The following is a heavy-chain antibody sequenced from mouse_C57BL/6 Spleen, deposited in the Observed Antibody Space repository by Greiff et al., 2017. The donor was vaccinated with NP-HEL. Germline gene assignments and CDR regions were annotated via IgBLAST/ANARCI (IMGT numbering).Heavy chain of an antibody. Sequence: QVQLKQSGAELVKPGASVKISCKASGYAFSSYWMNWVKQRPGKGLEWIGQIYPGDGDTNYNGKFKGKATLTADKSSSTAYMQLSSLTSEDSAVYFCARSGSNYDYYAMDYWGQGTSVTVSS. D-gene: IGHD2-5*01. V-gene: IGHV1-80*01. J-gene: IGHJ4*01. CDR1: GYAFSSYW. CDR2: IYPGDGDT. CDR3: ARSGSNYDYYAMDY.